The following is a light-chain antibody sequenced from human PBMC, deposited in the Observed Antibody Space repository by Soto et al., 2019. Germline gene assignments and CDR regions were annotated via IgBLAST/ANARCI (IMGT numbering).Light chain of an antibody. Sequence: QSALTQPASVSGSLGQSITISCTGTSSDIGGYKYVSWYQQRPGKAPKLIIFEVSNRPSGVSDRFSGSNSGNTASLTISGLQAEDEADYYCTSYSRYRVLVFGGGTKVTAL. V-gene: IGLV2-14*01. J-gene: IGLJ3*02. CDR1: SSDIGGYKY. CDR3: TSYSRYRVLV. CDR2: EVS.